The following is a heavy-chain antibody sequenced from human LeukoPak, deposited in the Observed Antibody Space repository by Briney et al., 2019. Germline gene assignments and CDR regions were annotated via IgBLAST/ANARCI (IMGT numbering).Heavy chain of an antibody. Sequence: GSLRLSCAASGFTFSSYGMHWVRQAPGKGLEWVAVISSDGNNKNYVDSVKGRFTFSRDNSKNTLYLQMDSLIAEDTAVYYCAKGNDIGGYYYPHFDYWGQGTLVTVSS. CDR1: GFTFSSYG. CDR2: ISSDGNNK. J-gene: IGHJ4*02. V-gene: IGHV3-30*18. CDR3: AKGNDIGGYYYPHFDY. D-gene: IGHD3-22*01.